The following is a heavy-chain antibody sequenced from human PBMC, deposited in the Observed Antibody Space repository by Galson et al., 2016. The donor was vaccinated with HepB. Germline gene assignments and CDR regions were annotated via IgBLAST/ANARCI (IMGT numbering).Heavy chain of an antibody. CDR3: ARNFTGLYCSSTGCQGGYRYSAMDL. CDR1: GYPFTTNT. J-gene: IGHJ6*02. CDR2: INTNTGNP. D-gene: IGHD2-2*01. V-gene: IGHV7-4-1*02. Sequence: SVKVSCKASGYPFTTNTLNWVRQAPGQGLEWMGWINTNTGNPTYAQGFTGRFVFSLDTSVNTAYLQISSLKAEDTAVYYCARNFTGLYCSSTGCQGGYRYSAMDLWGQGTTVTVSS.